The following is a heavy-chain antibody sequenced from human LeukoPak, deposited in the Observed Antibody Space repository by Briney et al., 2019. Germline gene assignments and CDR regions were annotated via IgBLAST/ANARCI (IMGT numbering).Heavy chain of an antibody. CDR1: GGTFSSYA. CDR3: ARDIGFGSGSFDY. J-gene: IGHJ4*02. Sequence: SVKVSCKASGGTFSSYAISWVRQAPGQGLEWMGRIIPIFGTANYAQKFQGRVTITTDESTSTAYMELSSLRSEDTAVYYCARDIGFGSGSFDYWGQGTLVTVSS. V-gene: IGHV1-69*05. CDR2: IIPIFGTA. D-gene: IGHD3-22*01.